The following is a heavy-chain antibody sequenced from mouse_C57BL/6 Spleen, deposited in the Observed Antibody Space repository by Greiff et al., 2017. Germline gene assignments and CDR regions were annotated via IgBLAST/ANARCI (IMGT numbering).Heavy chain of an antibody. CDR3: ARHDSSGYFDY. D-gene: IGHD3-2*02. Sequence: EVKLVESGGDLVKPGGSLKLSCAASGFTFSSYGMSWVRQTPDKRLEWVATISSGGSYTYYPDSVKGRFTISRDNAKNTLYLQMSSLKSEDTAMYYCARHDSSGYFDYWGQGTTLTVSS. V-gene: IGHV5-6*01. CDR1: GFTFSSYG. J-gene: IGHJ2*01. CDR2: ISSGGSYT.